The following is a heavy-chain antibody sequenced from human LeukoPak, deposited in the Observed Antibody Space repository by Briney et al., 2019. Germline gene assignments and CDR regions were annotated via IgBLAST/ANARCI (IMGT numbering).Heavy chain of an antibody. V-gene: IGHV3-48*01. Sequence: GGSLRLSCVASAFSLSSHSIKWVRPTPGKRLECLSDICVSGTPHYADSVKGRFSISRDNGRNLVSLQMNRLRVGDTGVYFCATAPRGTSDYIDVWGRGTTVSVSS. J-gene: IGHJ6*03. CDR1: AFSLSSHS. D-gene: IGHD1-26*01. CDR3: ATAPRGTSDYIDV. CDR2: ICVSGTP.